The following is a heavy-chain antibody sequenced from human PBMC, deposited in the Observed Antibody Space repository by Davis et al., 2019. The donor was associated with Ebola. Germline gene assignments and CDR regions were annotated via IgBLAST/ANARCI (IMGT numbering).Heavy chain of an antibody. V-gene: IGHV4-31*03. CDR2: INHSGST. Sequence: LRLSCTVSGGSISSGGYYWSWIRQPPGKGLEWIGEINHSGSTNYNPSLKSRVTISVDTSKNQFSLKLSSVTAADTAVYYCARITGTTSHYYYGMDVWGQGTTVTVSS. CDR1: GGSISSGGYY. CDR3: ARITGTTSHYYYGMDV. D-gene: IGHD1-7*01. J-gene: IGHJ6*02.